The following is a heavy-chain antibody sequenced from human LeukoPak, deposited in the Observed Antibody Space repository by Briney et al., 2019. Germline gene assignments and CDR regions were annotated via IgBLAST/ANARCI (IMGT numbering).Heavy chain of an antibody. CDR2: IYYSGST. CDR3: ARAPGDNWFDP. V-gene: IGHV4-31*03. Sequence: PSETLSLTCTVSGSSISSGGYYWSWIRQHPGKGLEWIGYIYYSGSTYYNPSLKSRFTISVDTSKNQFSLKLGSVTAADTAVYYCARAPGDNWFDPWGQGTLVTVSS. J-gene: IGHJ5*02. CDR1: GSSISSGGYY.